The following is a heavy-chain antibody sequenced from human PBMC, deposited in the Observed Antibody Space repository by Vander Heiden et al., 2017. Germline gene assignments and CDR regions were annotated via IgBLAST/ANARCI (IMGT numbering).Heavy chain of an antibody. V-gene: IGHV3-33*01. Sequence: QVHLGESGGGVVQPGRSLRLSCAASGFDFSNFGMHWVRQAPGKGLEWVALIWFDGSNKYYADSVRGRFTISRDNFNNTLYLQMSSLRAEDTAVYYCARDQCSGGSCYSGYWGQGTLVTVSA. CDR1: GFDFSNFG. CDR2: IWFDGSNK. CDR3: ARDQCSGGSCYSGY. J-gene: IGHJ4*02. D-gene: IGHD2-15*01.